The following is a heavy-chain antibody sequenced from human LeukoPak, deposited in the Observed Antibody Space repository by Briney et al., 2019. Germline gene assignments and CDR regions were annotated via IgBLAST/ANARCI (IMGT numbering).Heavy chain of an antibody. J-gene: IGHJ4*02. Sequence: ASAKVSCKASGYTFTSYDINWARQATGQGLEWMGWMNPNSGNTGYAQKFQGRVTMTRNTSISTAYMELSSLRSEDTAVYYCARPQPGVDWSPGFDYWGQGTLVTVSS. V-gene: IGHV1-8*01. D-gene: IGHD3-9*01. CDR2: MNPNSGNT. CDR3: ARPQPGVDWSPGFDY. CDR1: GYTFTSYD.